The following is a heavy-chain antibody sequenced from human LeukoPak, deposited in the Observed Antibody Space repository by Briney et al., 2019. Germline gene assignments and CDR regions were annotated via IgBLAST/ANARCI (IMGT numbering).Heavy chain of an antibody. CDR1: GYTFTSYD. CDR2: MNPNSGNT. D-gene: IGHD2-21*02. Sequence: ASVKVCCKASGYTFTSYDINWVRQATGQGLEWMGWMNPNSGNTGYAQKFQGRVTMTRNTSISTAYMELSSLRSEDTAVYYCARARSIVVVTAIEVGYYFDYWGQGTLVTVSS. V-gene: IGHV1-8*01. J-gene: IGHJ4*02. CDR3: ARARSIVVVTAIEVGYYFDY.